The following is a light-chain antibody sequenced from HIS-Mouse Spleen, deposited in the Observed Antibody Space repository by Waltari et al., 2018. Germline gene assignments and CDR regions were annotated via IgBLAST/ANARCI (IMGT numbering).Light chain of an antibody. CDR1: QSVSSSY. V-gene: IGKV3-20*01. CDR2: GAS. CDR3: QQYGSSPALT. Sequence: EIVLTQSPGTLPLSQGERATLSCRASQSVSSSYLAWYQQKPGQAPRLLIYGASSRATGIPDRFSGSGSGTDFTLTISRLEPEDFAVYYCQQYGSSPALTFGGGTKVEIK. J-gene: IGKJ4*01.